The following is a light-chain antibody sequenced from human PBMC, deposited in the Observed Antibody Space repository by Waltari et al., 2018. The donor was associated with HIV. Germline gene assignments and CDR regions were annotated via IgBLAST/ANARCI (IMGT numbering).Light chain of an antibody. CDR1: SGSVSTSSS. CDR3: VLYMGGGIWV. CDR2: STN. J-gene: IGLJ3*02. Sequence: QTVVTQEPSFSVSPGGTVPLTCGLTSGSVSTSSSPSWYQQTPGQTPRTLIYSTNTRSSGVPDRFSGSILGNKAALTITGAQADDESDYYCVLYMGGGIWVFGGGTKVTVL. V-gene: IGLV8-61*01.